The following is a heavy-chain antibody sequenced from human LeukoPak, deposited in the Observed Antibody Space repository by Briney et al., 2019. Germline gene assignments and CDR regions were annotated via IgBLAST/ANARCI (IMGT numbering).Heavy chain of an antibody. CDR3: ARGGRDGYHNEDY. CDR2: IKQDGSEK. Sequence: GGSLRLSCAASGFTFSSYWMSWVRQAPGKGLEWVANIKQDGSEKYYVDSVKGRFTISRDNAKNSLYLQMNSLRAEDTAVYYCARGGRDGYHNEDYWGQGTLVTVSS. CDR1: GFTFSSYW. V-gene: IGHV3-7*01. J-gene: IGHJ4*02. D-gene: IGHD5-24*01.